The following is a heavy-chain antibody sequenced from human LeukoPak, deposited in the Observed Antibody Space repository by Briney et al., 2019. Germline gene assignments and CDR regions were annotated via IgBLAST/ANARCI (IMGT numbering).Heavy chain of an antibody. J-gene: IGHJ4*02. CDR1: GFTFISYA. CDR3: AREVGPGDY. Sequence: GGSLRLSCAASGFTFISYAMNWVRQAPGKGLEWVSSISSSSIYTYYSDSVKGRFTISRDNAKNSLYLQMNSLRAEDTAVYYCAREVGPGDYWGQGTLVTVSS. V-gene: IGHV3-21*01. CDR2: ISSSSIYT.